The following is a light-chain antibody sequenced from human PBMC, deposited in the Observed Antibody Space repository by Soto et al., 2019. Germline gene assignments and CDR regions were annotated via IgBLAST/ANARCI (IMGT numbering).Light chain of an antibody. CDR3: QQTYSTPRT. CDR1: QNISNY. CDR2: TTS. J-gene: IGKJ1*01. V-gene: IGKV1-39*01. Sequence: DIQMAQSPPSLSASVGDRVTISCRASQNISNYLNWYQQEPGKAPKLLIYTTSNLQNGVPSRFSGSGSGTDLTLTITSLQPEDFATYYCQQTYSTPRTFGQGTKVEIK.